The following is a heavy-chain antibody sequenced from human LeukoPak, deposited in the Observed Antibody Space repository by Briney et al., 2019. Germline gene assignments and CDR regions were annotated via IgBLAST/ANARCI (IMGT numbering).Heavy chain of an antibody. D-gene: IGHD2-2*02. CDR2: IIPIFGTA. V-gene: IGHV1-69*13. CDR3: ARTDCSSNSCYTPTLVDWFDP. Sequence: GASVKVSCKASGGTFSSYAISWVRQAPGQGLEWTGGIIPIFGTANYAQKFQGRVTITADESTSTAYMELSSLRSEDTAVYYCARTDCSSNSCYTPTLVDWFDPWGQGTRVTVSS. CDR1: GGTFSSYA. J-gene: IGHJ5*02.